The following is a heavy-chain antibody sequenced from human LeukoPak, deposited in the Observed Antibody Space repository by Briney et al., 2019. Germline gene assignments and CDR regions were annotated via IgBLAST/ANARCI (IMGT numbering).Heavy chain of an antibody. J-gene: IGHJ4*02. CDR1: GFTFSSYA. D-gene: IGHD3-3*01. V-gene: IGHV3-23*01. Sequence: GGSLRLSCAASGFTFSSYAMSWVRQAPGKGLEWVSAISGSGGSTYYADSVKGRFTISRDNSKNTLYLQMNSLRAEDTAVYYCAKDLESDFWSGYSPSLFDYWGQGTLSPSPQ. CDR3: AKDLESDFWSGYSPSLFDY. CDR2: ISGSGGST.